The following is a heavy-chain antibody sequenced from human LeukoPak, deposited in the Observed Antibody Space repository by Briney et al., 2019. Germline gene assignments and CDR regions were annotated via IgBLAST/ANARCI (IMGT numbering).Heavy chain of an antibody. CDR2: IYYSGST. V-gene: IGHV4-59*08. D-gene: IGHD6-13*01. Sequence: SETLSLTCTVSGGSTSRYYWSWIRQPPGKSLEWIGYIYYSGSTTYNPSLKSRATLSIDTSKNQFSLNLSSVTAADTAVYYCARHPGIAAVWGQGTRVIVSS. CDR3: ARHPGIAAV. CDR1: GGSTSRYY. J-gene: IGHJ1*01.